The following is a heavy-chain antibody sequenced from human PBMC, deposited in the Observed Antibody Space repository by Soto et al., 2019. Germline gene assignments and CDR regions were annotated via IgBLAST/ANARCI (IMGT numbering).Heavy chain of an antibody. CDR3: ARDPIDYGSGSSYYGMDV. J-gene: IGHJ6*02. Sequence: RASVKVSCKASGYTFTGYYMHWVRQAPGQGLEWMGWINPNSGGTNYAQKFQGWVTMTRDTSISTAYMELSRLRSDDTAVYYCARDPIDYGSGSSYYGMDVWGQGTTVTVSS. D-gene: IGHD3-10*01. CDR2: INPNSGGT. CDR1: GYTFTGYY. V-gene: IGHV1-2*04.